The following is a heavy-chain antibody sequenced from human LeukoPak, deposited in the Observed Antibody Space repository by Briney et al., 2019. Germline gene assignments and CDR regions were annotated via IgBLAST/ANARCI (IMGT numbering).Heavy chain of an antibody. Sequence: SETLSLTCTVSGGSITNYYWSWIRQPPGKGLEWIGFSYYNGNTNYNPSLKSRVTISVDMSKNQFSLSLRSVTAADTAVYYCARDRFGLYFDLWGRGTLVTVSS. V-gene: IGHV4-59*01. CDR1: GGSITNYY. J-gene: IGHJ2*01. CDR2: SYYNGNT. D-gene: IGHD3-10*01. CDR3: ARDRFGLYFDL.